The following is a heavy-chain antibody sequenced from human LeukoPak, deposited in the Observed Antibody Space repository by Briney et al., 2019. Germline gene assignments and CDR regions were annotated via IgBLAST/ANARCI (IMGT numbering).Heavy chain of an antibody. CDR2: INTGNGNT. CDR3: ARGKVMEQLVQYY. Sequence: EASVKVSCKASGYTFTSYAMHWVRQAPGQRLEWMGWINTGNGNTKYSQEFQGRVTMTRNTSISTAYMELSSLRSEDTAVYYCARGKVMEQLVQYYWGQGTLVTVSS. CDR1: GYTFTSYA. D-gene: IGHD6-13*01. V-gene: IGHV1-3*03. J-gene: IGHJ4*02.